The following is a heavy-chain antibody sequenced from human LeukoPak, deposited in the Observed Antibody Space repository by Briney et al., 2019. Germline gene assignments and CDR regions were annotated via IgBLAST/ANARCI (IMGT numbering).Heavy chain of an antibody. D-gene: IGHD1-26*01. CDR3: AKNVLGSGSYSWYFDL. Sequence: GGSLRLSCAASGLTFSSYGLSWVRQAPAKGLEWVSSSTGSGGTTHADSVRGRFTISRDNSKSTLYLQMNSLRVEDTAVNYCAKNVLGSGSYSWYFDLWGRGTLVTVSS. V-gene: IGHV3-23*01. J-gene: IGHJ2*01. CDR1: GLTFSSYG. CDR2: STGSGGTT.